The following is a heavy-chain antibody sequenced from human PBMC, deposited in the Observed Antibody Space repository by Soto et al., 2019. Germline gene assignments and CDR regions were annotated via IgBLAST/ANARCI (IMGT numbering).Heavy chain of an antibody. D-gene: IGHD2-8*02. J-gene: IGHJ4*02. V-gene: IGHV4-34*01. CDR2: INHSGST. CDR3: ARVKITGRFDY. Sequence: QVQLQQWRAGLLKPSETLSLTCAVYGGCFSGYYWTWIRQPPGTGLEWIGKINHSGSTNYNPSITSRAPTAADTSNIQFSLKLTSVTAADTAVYYSARVKITGRFDYWGQETLVTVSS. CDR1: GGCFSGYY.